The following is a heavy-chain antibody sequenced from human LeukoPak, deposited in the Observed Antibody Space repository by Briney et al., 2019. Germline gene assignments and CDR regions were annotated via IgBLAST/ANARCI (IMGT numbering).Heavy chain of an antibody. Sequence: KPSETLSLTCAVSGGSISSYYWSWIRQPPGKGLEWIGYIYYSGSTNYNPSLKSRVTISVDTSKNQFSLKLSSVTAADTAVYYCARDQRYYDFWSGPTYYYYGMDVWGQGTTVTVSS. D-gene: IGHD3-3*01. CDR2: IYYSGST. J-gene: IGHJ6*02. CDR1: GGSISSYY. CDR3: ARDQRYYDFWSGPTYYYYGMDV. V-gene: IGHV4-59*01.